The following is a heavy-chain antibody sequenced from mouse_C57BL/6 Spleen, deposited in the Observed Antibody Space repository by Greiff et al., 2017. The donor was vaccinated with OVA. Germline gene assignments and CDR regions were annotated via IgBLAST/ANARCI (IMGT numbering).Heavy chain of an antibody. V-gene: IGHV1-26*01. Sequence: EVQLQQSGPELVKPGASVKISCKASGYTFTDYYMNWVKQSHGKSLEWIGDINPNNGGTSYNQKFKGKATLTVDKSSSTAYMELRSLTSEDSAVYYCARREDYDDYWGQGTTLTVSS. CDR1: GYTFTDYY. J-gene: IGHJ2*01. D-gene: IGHD2-4*01. CDR3: ARREDYDDY. CDR2: INPNNGGT.